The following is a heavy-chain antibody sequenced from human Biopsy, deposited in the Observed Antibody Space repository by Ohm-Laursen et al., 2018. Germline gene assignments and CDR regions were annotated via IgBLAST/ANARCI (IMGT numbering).Heavy chain of an antibody. J-gene: IGHJ1*01. CDR1: GGTFSNYG. Sequence: SSVKVSCKAPGGTFSNYGVNWVRQAPGQGLEWLGGNIPILGTGNYAQKFQDRVTVAADTSTSTATMELRSLRFGDTAVYYCATKLTGYFHHWGQGTLVIVSS. CDR3: ATKLTGYFHH. D-gene: IGHD3-9*01. V-gene: IGHV1-69*06. CDR2: NIPILGTG.